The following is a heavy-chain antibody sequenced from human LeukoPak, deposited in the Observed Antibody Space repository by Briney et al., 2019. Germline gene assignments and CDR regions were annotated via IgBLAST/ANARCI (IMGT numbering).Heavy chain of an antibody. CDR2: IYSGGST. J-gene: IGHJ4*02. CDR3: ARDPRDEPWDIAVAGPSDY. D-gene: IGHD6-19*01. V-gene: IGHV3-66*01. CDR1: GFTVSSNY. Sequence: GGSLRLSCAASGFTVSSNYMSWVRQAPGKGLEWVSVIYSGGSTYYADSVKGRFTISRDNSKNTLYLQMNSLRAEDTAVYYCARDPRDEPWDIAVAGPSDYWGQGTLVTVSS.